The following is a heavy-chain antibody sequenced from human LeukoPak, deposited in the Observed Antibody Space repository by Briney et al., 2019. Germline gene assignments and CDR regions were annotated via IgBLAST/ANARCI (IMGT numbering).Heavy chain of an antibody. J-gene: IGHJ3*02. V-gene: IGHV3-33*08. CDR3: ARPRFDSSDTFDI. CDR2: IWYDVINK. D-gene: IGHD3-9*01. CDR1: GFTFSTYA. Sequence: GGSLRLSCAGSGFTFSTYAMHWVRHAPGKGLEWVAVIWYDVINKYYADSVKGRFTISRDNTNNTLYLQMNSLRVEDTAVYYCARPRFDSSDTFDIWGQGTMVTVSS.